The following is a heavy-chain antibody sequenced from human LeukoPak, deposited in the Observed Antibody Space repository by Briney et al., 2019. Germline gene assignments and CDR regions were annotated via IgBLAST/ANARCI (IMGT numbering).Heavy chain of an antibody. D-gene: IGHD3-16*01. CDR2: MNPNSGNT. V-gene: IGHV1-8*02. CDR1: GGTFGSYA. J-gene: IGHJ3*02. Sequence: GASVKVSCKASGGTFGSYAISWVRQATGQGLEWMGWMNPNSGNTGYAQKFQGRVTMTRNTSISTAYMELSSLRSEDTAVYYCARVKRDYVWGGYGHAFDIWGQGTMVTVSS. CDR3: ARVKRDYVWGGYGHAFDI.